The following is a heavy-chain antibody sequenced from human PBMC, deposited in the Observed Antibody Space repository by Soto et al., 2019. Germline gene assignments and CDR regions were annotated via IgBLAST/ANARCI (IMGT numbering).Heavy chain of an antibody. CDR3: ARVGYGSGSYPAFDI. Sequence: EVQLVESGGGLVLPGGSLRLSCEASGFTFSNYWMHWVRRVPSKGLVWVSHINTDASSTRYADSVKGRFTISRDNAKNTLYLQMNSLRADDTAVYYCARVGYGSGSYPAFDIWGQGTMVTVSS. CDR1: GFTFSNYW. V-gene: IGHV3-74*01. D-gene: IGHD3-10*01. CDR2: INTDASST. J-gene: IGHJ3*02.